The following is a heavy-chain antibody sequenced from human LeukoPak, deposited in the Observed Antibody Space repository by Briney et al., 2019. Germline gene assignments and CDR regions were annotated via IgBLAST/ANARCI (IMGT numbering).Heavy chain of an antibody. CDR3: ARVRYSYGPLFDY. J-gene: IGHJ4*02. CDR2: IRYDGSNK. Sequence: GGSLRLSCAASGFSFSSYGMHWVRQAPGKGLEWVAFIRYDGSNKYYADSVKGRFTISRDNAKNTLYLQMNSLRAEDTAVYYCARVRYSYGPLFDYWGQGTLVTVSS. V-gene: IGHV3-30*02. D-gene: IGHD5-18*01. CDR1: GFSFSSYG.